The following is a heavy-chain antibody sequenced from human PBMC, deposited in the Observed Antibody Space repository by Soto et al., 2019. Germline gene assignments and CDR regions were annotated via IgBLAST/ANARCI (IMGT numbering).Heavy chain of an antibody. CDR1: GFSFSTYT. D-gene: IGHD2-15*01. Sequence: EVRLLESGGGLVQPGGSLRLSCAASGFSFSTYTMSWVRQAPGKGLEWLSCFSGSGDNTYYADSVKGRFTISKDNSKNTLYLQMNSLRADDTAVYFCAKCGGLGTPRGSGTCLCPIDYWGQGALVTVS. V-gene: IGHV3-23*01. CDR2: FSGSGDNT. CDR3: AKCGGLGTPRGSGTCLCPIDY. J-gene: IGHJ4*02.